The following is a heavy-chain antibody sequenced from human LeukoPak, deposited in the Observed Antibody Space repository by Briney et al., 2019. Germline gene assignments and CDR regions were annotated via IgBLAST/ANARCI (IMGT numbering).Heavy chain of an antibody. D-gene: IGHD3-10*01. Sequence: PGGSLRLSCVASGFIFSSYSMNWVRQAPGKGLEWVSSISSSSSYIYYADSVKGRFTISRDNAKNSLYLQMNSLRAEDTAVYYCARDFGGGSPLPWGQGTLVTVSS. J-gene: IGHJ5*02. CDR3: ARDFGGGSPLP. CDR1: GFIFSSYS. V-gene: IGHV3-21*01. CDR2: ISSSSSYI.